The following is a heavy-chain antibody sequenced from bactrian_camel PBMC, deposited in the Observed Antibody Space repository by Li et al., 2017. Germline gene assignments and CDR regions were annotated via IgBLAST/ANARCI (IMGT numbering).Heavy chain of an antibody. V-gene: IGHV3S1*01. CDR1: GDTFRSYL. CDR2: FYEPGGVS. D-gene: IGHD6*01. CDR3: AEGRGSRGEHCYSLNY. J-gene: IGHJ4*01. Sequence: VQLVESGGGSVQAGGSLRLSCAASGDTFRSYLMGWFRQAPGKEREGVARFYEPGGVSYVADPAKGRFTISRDSAKNTVYLQMNNLQPEDTATYYCAEGRGSRGEHCYSLNYWGQGTQVTVS.